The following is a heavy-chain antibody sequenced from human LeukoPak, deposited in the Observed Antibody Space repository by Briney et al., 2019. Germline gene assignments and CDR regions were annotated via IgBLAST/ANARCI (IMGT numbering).Heavy chain of an antibody. CDR1: GFTFSDFE. CDR2: VSSSGSTM. CDR3: ARDRLAYFIS. V-gene: IGHV3-48*03. J-gene: IGHJ4*02. D-gene: IGHD3-16*01. Sequence: TGGSLRLSCAASGFTFSDFEMSWVRQAPGRGLEWVSYVSSSGSTMYYAGSVKGRFTMSRDDAKNSVSLQMNSLRAEDTAVYYCARDRLAYFISWGQGTLVTVSS.